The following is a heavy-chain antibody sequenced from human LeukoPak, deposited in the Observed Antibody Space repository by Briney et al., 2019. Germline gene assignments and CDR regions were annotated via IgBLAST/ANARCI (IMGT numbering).Heavy chain of an antibody. V-gene: IGHV3-23*01. CDR1: GFTFSSYA. J-gene: IGHJ4*02. CDR2: ISGSGGST. D-gene: IGHD6-6*01. CDR3: AKSTTEYSSSSVSSSPYYFDY. Sequence: GGSLRLSCAASGFTFSSYAMSWVRQAPGKGLEWASAISGSGGSTYYADSVKGRFTISRDNSKNTLYLQMNSLRAEDTAVYYCAKSTTEYSSSSVSSSPYYFDYWGQGTLVTVSS.